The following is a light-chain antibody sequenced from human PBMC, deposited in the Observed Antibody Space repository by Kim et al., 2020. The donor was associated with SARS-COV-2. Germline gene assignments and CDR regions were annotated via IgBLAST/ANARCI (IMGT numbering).Light chain of an antibody. V-gene: IGKV3-20*01. Sequence: LSSGERATLSCRASQSVSSSYLAWYQQKPGQAPRLLIYGASSRATGIPDRFSGSGSETDFTLTISRLEPEDFAVYYYQHYGSSPSFGPGTKVDIK. CDR2: GAS. J-gene: IGKJ3*01. CDR3: QHYGSSPS. CDR1: QSVSSSY.